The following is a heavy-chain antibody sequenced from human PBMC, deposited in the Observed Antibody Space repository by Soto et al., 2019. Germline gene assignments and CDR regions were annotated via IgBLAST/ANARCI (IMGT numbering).Heavy chain of an antibody. CDR2: IYSGGKT. CDR3: ARDGTPSRYSSGRLTGYYYYWYMAV. D-gene: IGHD6-19*01. V-gene: IGHV3-66*01. CDR1: GFIVSDSY. Sequence: GGSLRLSCAASGFIVSDSYMIWVRQAPGKGLECVSVIYSGGKTYYADAVKGRFTISRDNSKNTVYLEMNSLRDEDTAVYYCARDGTPSRYSSGRLTGYYYYWYMAVWGSGTTVTVSS. J-gene: IGHJ6*03.